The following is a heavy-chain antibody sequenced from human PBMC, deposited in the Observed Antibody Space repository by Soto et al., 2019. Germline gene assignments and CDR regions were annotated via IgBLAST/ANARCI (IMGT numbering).Heavy chain of an antibody. CDR1: GFTFDNCA. CDR2: ISWDSTTV. V-gene: IGHV3-9*01. CDR3: ARSGSSWSILNNWFDP. D-gene: IGHD6-13*01. Sequence: GGSLRLSCSASGFTFDNCAMHWVRQAPGKGLEWVSGISWDSTTVGYADSVKGRFTISRDDAKNSLYLQMNSLRREDTAVYYCARSGSSWSILNNWFDPWGQGTLVTVSS. J-gene: IGHJ5*02.